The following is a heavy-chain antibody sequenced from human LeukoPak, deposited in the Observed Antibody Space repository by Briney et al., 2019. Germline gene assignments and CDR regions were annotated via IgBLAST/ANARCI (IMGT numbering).Heavy chain of an antibody. CDR1: GGSISSSSYY. V-gene: IGHV4-39*07. Sequence: TSETLSLTCTVSGGSISSSSYYWGWIRLPPGKGLEWIGSIYYSGSTYYNPSLKSRVTISVDTSKNQFSLKLSSVTAADTAVYYCARARRNYDILTGYYIGAFDIWGQGTMVTVSS. J-gene: IGHJ3*02. D-gene: IGHD3-9*01. CDR2: IYYSGST. CDR3: ARARRNYDILTGYYIGAFDI.